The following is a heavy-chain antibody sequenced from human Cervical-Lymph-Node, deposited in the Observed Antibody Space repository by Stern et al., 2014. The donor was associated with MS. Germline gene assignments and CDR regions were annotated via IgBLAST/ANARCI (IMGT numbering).Heavy chain of an antibody. J-gene: IGHJ3*02. CDR1: GYSFTNYW. CDR2: IYPGDSDP. D-gene: IGHD1-26*01. V-gene: IGHV5-51*01. CDR3: SRRGGVGATGAAFDI. Sequence: VQLVQSGAEVKKPGESLKISCKGSGYSFTNYWIGWVRQMPGKGLEWVGIIYPGDSDPRYSPSFQGQVTISADKSISTAYLQWSSLKASDTALYYCSRRGGVGATGAAFDIWGQGTMVTVSS.